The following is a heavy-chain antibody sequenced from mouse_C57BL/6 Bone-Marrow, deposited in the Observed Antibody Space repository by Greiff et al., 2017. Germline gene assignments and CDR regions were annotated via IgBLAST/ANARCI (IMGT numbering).Heavy chain of an antibody. Sequence: QVQLQQPGAELVKPGASVKLSCKASGYTFTSYWMHWVKQRPGQGLEWIGMIHPNSGSTNYNEKFKSKATLTVDKSSSTAYMQLSSLTSEDSAVYYCARGYYGTYYYAIDYWGQGTSVTVSS. CDR3: ARGYYGTYYYAIDY. V-gene: IGHV1-64*01. CDR2: IHPNSGST. J-gene: IGHJ4*01. D-gene: IGHD1-1*01. CDR1: GYTFTSYW.